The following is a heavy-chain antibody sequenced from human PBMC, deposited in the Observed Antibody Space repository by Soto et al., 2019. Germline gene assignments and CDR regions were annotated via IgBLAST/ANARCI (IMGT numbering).Heavy chain of an antibody. CDR3: ARAPGVVVVAASPGSWFDP. Sequence: QVQLVQSGAEVKKPGSSVKVSCKASGGTFSSYAISWVRQSPGQGLEWMGGIIPIFGTANYAQKFQGRVKITADESTDPASMEPGSLGAEDRAGDYCARAPGVVVVAASPGSWFDPWGQGTLVTVSS. CDR1: GGTFSSYA. J-gene: IGHJ5*02. V-gene: IGHV1-69*01. D-gene: IGHD2-15*01. CDR2: IIPIFGTA.